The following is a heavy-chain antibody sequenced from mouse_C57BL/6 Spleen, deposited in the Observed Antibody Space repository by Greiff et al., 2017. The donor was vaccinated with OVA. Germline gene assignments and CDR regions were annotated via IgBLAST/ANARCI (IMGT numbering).Heavy chain of an antibody. V-gene: IGHV1-52*01. CDR2: IDPSDSET. D-gene: IGHD2-3*01. CDR3: ARGIYDGYYVAY. Sequence: QVQLQQPGAELVRPGSSVKLSCTASGYTFTSYWMHWVQQSPIQGLEWIGNIDPSDSETHYKQKFKDMATLTVNKSSSTAYMQPSSLTSEDSTVYYYARGIYDGYYVAYWGQGTLVTVSA. CDR1: GYTFTSYW. J-gene: IGHJ3*01.